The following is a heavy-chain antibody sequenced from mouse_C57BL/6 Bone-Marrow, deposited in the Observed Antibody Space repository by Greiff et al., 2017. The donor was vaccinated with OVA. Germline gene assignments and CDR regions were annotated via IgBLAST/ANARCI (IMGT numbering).Heavy chain of an antibody. Sequence: QVQLQQSGAELVRPGASVTLSCKASGYTFTDYEMHWVKQTPVHGLEWIGAIDPETGGTAYNQKFKGKALLTADKSSSTAYMELRSLTSEDSAVYYCTRGDYDVGYYFDYWGQGTTLTVSS. CDR3: TRGDYDVGYYFDY. D-gene: IGHD2-4*01. V-gene: IGHV1-15*01. CDR2: IDPETGGT. CDR1: GYTFTDYE. J-gene: IGHJ2*01.